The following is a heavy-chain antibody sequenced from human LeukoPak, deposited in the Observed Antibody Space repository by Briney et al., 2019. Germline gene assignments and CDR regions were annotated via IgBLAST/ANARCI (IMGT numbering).Heavy chain of an antibody. V-gene: IGHV3-23*01. D-gene: IGHD3-3*01. CDR1: GFTFSSYA. Sequence: GGSLRLSCAASGFTFSSYAMSWVRQAPGKGLEWVSAISGSGGSTYYADSVKGRFTISRDNSKNTLYLQMNSLRAEDTAVYYCAAENFGVVSSGWFDPWGQGTLVTVSS. J-gene: IGHJ5*02. CDR3: AAENFGVVSSGWFDP. CDR2: ISGSGGST.